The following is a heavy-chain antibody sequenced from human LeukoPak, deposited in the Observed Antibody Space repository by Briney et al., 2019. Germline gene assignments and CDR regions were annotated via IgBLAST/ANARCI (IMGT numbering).Heavy chain of an antibody. CDR3: ASISDYGDYPWTIDY. CDR1: GFIFIYYW. Sequence: GGSLRLSCAASGFIFIYYWLSWVRQAPGKGLEWVSSISSSSSYIYYADSVKGRFTISRDNAKNSLYLQMNSLRAEDTAVYYCASISDYGDYPWTIDYWGQGTLVTVSS. V-gene: IGHV3-21*01. D-gene: IGHD4-17*01. J-gene: IGHJ4*02. CDR2: ISSSSSYI.